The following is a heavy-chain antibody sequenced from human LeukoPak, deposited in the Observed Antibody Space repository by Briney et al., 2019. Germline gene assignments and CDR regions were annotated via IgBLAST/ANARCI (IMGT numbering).Heavy chain of an antibody. CDR3: ARETKNNWFDP. J-gene: IGHJ5*02. D-gene: IGHD1/OR15-1a*01. CDR2: INSNGGST. Sequence: QPGGSLRLSCVASGFTFSSYAMHWVRQTPGKGLEYVSGINSNGGSTHYANSVKGRFTISRDNSKNTLYLQMNSLRAEDTAVYYCARETKNNWFDPWGQGTLVTVSS. V-gene: IGHV3-64*04. CDR1: GFTFSSYA.